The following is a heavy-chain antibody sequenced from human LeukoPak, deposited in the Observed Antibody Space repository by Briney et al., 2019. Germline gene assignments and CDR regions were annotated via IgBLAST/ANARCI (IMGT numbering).Heavy chain of an antibody. CDR3: AKDDHYYYDSSGYFMGDAFDI. Sequence: PGGSLRLSCAASGFTFSSYEMNCVRQAPGKGLEWVSYISISGSTIYYADSVKVRFTISRDNAKNSLYLQMNSLRAEDTAVYYCAKDDHYYYDSSGYFMGDAFDIWGQGTMVTVSS. CDR2: ISISGSTI. J-gene: IGHJ3*02. V-gene: IGHV3-48*03. D-gene: IGHD3-22*01. CDR1: GFTFSSYE.